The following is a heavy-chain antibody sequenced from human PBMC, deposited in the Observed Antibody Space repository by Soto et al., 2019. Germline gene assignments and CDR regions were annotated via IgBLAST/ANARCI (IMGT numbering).Heavy chain of an antibody. CDR1: GYTFTSYA. D-gene: IGHD3-9*01. J-gene: IGHJ4*02. Sequence: GASVKVSCKASGYTFTSYAMHWVRQAPGQRLEWMGWINAGNGNTKYSQKFQGRVTITRDTSASTAYMELSSLRSEDTAVYYCARDFGYDILTGYYMCYYFDYWGQGTLVTVSS. CDR2: INAGNGNT. CDR3: ARDFGYDILTGYYMCYYFDY. V-gene: IGHV1-3*01.